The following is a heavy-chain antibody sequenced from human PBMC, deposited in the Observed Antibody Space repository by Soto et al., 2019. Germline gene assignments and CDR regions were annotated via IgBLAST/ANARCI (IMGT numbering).Heavy chain of an antibody. Sequence: QVQLQESGPGLVKPSQTLSLTCTVSGDSMSSGGYYWSWIRQHPGMALESIGHIHNSGGNYYNPFLRMRISRSIDPSKHPLALRLNSVTAAVSAVYYCPRATFGSVVYDASATYYTLPDPRGQGTPVTVSS. CDR3: PRATFGSVVYDASATYYTLPDP. J-gene: IGHJ5*02. D-gene: IGHD3-10*01. CDR1: GDSMSSGGYY. V-gene: IGHV4-31*03. CDR2: IHNSGGN.